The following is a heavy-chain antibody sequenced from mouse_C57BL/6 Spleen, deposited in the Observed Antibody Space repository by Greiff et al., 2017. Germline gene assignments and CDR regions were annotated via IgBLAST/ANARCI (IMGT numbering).Heavy chain of an antibody. CDR3: ARNWAYFDY. CDR2: INPNNGGT. V-gene: IGHV1-26*01. Sequence: VQLQQSGPELVKPGASVKISCKASGYTFTDYYMNWVKQSHGKSLEWIGDINPNNGGTSYNQKFKGKATLTVDKSSSTAYMELRSLTSEDSAVYYCARNWAYFDYGGQGTTLTVSS. CDR1: GYTFTDYY. D-gene: IGHD4-1*01. J-gene: IGHJ2*01.